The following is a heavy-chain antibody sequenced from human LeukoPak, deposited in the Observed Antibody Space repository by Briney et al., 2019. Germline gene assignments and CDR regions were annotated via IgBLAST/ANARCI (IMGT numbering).Heavy chain of an antibody. CDR3: ARKIPSMSYFDY. CDR2: ISGSGGST. CDR1: GFTFSSYA. V-gene: IGHV3-23*01. J-gene: IGHJ4*02. D-gene: IGHD2-2*02. Sequence: GGSLRLSCAASGFTFSSYAMSWVRQAPGKGLEWVSAISGSGGSTYYADSVKGRFTISRDNSKNTLYLQMNSLRAEDTAVHYCARKIPSMSYFDYWGQGTLVTVSS.